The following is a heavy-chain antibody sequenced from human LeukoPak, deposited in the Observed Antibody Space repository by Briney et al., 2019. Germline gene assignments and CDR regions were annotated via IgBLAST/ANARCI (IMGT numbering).Heavy chain of an antibody. CDR3: ARGYIVATEYYFDY. CDR1: GGTFSSYA. Sequence: SVKVPCKASGGTFSSYAISWVRQAPGQGLEWMGRIIPIFGTANYAQKFQGRVTITADKSTSTAYMELSSLRSEDTAVYYCARGYIVATEYYFDYWGQGTLVTVSS. CDR2: IIPIFGTA. J-gene: IGHJ4*02. V-gene: IGHV1-69*06. D-gene: IGHD5-12*01.